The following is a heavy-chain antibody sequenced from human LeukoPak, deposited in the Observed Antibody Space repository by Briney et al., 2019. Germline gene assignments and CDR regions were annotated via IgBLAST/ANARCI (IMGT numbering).Heavy chain of an antibody. CDR2: IWYDGSNK. D-gene: IGHD3-10*01. V-gene: IGHV3-33*08. CDR1: GFTFSSYA. CDR3: AREGLLWFGELSGFDY. Sequence: GALRLSCAASGFTFSSYAMHWVRQAPGKGLEWVAVIWYDGSNKYYADSVKGRFTISRDNSKNTLYLQMNSLRAEDTAVYYCAREGLLWFGELSGFDYWGQGTLVTVSS. J-gene: IGHJ4*02.